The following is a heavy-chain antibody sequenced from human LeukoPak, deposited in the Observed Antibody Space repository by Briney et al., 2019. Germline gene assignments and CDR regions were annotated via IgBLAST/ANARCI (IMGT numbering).Heavy chain of an antibody. CDR3: ANDFRYYFGSGTAS. Sequence: GGSLRLSCAASGFTFSSYAMSWVRQAPGKGLEWVSAISGSGGSTYYADSVKGRFTISRDNSKNTLYLQMNSLSAEDTAIYYCANDFRYYFGSGTASWGQGTLVTVSS. CDR1: GFTFSSYA. J-gene: IGHJ5*02. V-gene: IGHV3-23*01. D-gene: IGHD3-10*01. CDR2: ISGSGGST.